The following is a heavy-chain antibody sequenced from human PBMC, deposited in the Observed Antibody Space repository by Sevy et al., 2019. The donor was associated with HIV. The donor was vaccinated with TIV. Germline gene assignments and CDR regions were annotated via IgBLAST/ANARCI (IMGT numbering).Heavy chain of an antibody. CDR2: IYYSGST. V-gene: IGHV4-39*01. Sequence: SETLSLTCTVSGGSISSSSYYWGWIRQPPGKGLEWIGSIYYSGSTYYNPSLKSRVTISVDTSKNQFSLKLRSVTAADTAVYYCAGKRYYDFWSGYALGYYFDYWGQGTLVTVSS. J-gene: IGHJ4*02. CDR1: GGSISSSSYY. D-gene: IGHD3-3*01. CDR3: AGKRYYDFWSGYALGYYFDY.